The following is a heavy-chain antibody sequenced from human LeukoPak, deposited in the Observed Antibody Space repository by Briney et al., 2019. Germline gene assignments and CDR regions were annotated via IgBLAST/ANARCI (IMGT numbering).Heavy chain of an antibody. CDR1: GGSLSSYY. Sequence: PSETLSLTCTVSGGSLSSYYWSWIRQPPGKGLEWIGYIYYSGSTNYNPSLKSRVTISVDTSKNQFSLKLSSVTAADTAVYYCARDGCSGGSCRGGGSWFDPWGQGTLVTVSS. J-gene: IGHJ5*02. D-gene: IGHD2-15*01. V-gene: IGHV4-59*01. CDR3: ARDGCSGGSCRGGGSWFDP. CDR2: IYYSGST.